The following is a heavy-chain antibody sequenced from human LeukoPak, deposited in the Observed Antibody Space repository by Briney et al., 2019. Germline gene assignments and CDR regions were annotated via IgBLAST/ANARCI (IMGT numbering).Heavy chain of an antibody. V-gene: IGHV3-9*01. J-gene: IGHJ4*02. CDR3: TRASGGSTYGYTLDS. Sequence: GGSLRLSCTASGFIFGDYDIHWVQQAPGKGLEWVSSISWNGADIVYADSVRGRFSISRDNAKNSLFLQMNTLRAEDTALYYCTRASGGSTYGYTLDSWGQGTLVTVSS. CDR1: GFIFGDYD. CDR2: ISWNGADI. D-gene: IGHD5-18*01.